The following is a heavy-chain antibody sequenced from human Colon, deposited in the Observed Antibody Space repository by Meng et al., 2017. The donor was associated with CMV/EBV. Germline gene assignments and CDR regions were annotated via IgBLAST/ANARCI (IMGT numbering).Heavy chain of an antibody. V-gene: IGHV3-23*01. D-gene: IGHD1-26*01. Sequence: GESLKISCAASGFSFSNYGMAWVRQAPGKGLEWVSVISDSGSSTHYGDSVKGRFTISRDNSKNMLSLQMNNLRVEDTAMYFCVRGSGLSGSFPGYWGQGTLVTVSS. CDR2: ISDSGSST. J-gene: IGHJ4*02. CDR3: VRGSGLSGSFPGY. CDR1: GFSFSNYG.